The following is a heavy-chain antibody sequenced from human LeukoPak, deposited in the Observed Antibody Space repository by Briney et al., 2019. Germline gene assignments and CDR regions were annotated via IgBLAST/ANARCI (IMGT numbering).Heavy chain of an antibody. J-gene: IGHJ5*02. Sequence: SETLSLTCTVSGGSISSYYWSWIRQPPGKGLEYIGCIYYSGITNYNPSLKSRVTISVDTSQNQFSLKLSSVTAADTAVYYCARASHYDFWSGSPPGWFDPWGQGTLVTVSS. CDR3: ARASHYDFWSGSPPGWFDP. V-gene: IGHV4-59*08. CDR1: GGSISSYY. CDR2: IYYSGIT. D-gene: IGHD3-3*01.